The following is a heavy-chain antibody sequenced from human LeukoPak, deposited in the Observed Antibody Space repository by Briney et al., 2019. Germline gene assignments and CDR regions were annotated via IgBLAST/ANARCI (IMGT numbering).Heavy chain of an antibody. D-gene: IGHD5-12*01. CDR1: GGSISSDGYY. Sequence: SQTLSLTCNVSGGSISSDGYYWTWIRQLPGKGLGWIGHIYYSGGTSYNPSLKSRVTISVDTSKNQFSLKLSSVTAADTAVYYCARDEYSGSGTFDYWGQGTLVTVSS. J-gene: IGHJ4*02. V-gene: IGHV4-31*03. CDR2: IYYSGGT. CDR3: ARDEYSGSGTFDY.